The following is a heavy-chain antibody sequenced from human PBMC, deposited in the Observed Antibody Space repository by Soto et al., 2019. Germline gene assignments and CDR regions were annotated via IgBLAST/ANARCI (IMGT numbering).Heavy chain of an antibody. Sequence: SETLSLTCAVSGGSISSYYWSWIRQPPGKGLEWIGYIYYSGSTNYNPSLKSRVTISVDTSKNQFSLKLSSVTAADTAVYYCARHGSWELSFSVFYSYYMDVWGKGTTVTVSS. CDR3: ARHGSWELSFSVFYSYYMDV. CDR1: GGSISSYY. D-gene: IGHD3-16*02. V-gene: IGHV4-59*08. CDR2: IYYSGST. J-gene: IGHJ6*03.